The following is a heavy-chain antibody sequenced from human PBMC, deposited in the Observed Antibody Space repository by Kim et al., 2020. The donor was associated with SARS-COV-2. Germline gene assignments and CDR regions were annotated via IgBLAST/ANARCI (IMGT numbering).Heavy chain of an antibody. Sequence: SQTLSLTCAVSGDSLSSNSAAWNWFRQSPSRGLEWLGKPYNRSRGYNDYEELWKGRLTINPATSKTKFSLHLHSVTPADTAFYYCPSRYFDSWGQGTLVT. V-gene: IGHV6-1*01. J-gene: IGHJ4*02. CDR2: PYNRSRGYN. CDR1: GDSLSSNSAA. CDR3: PSRYFDS.